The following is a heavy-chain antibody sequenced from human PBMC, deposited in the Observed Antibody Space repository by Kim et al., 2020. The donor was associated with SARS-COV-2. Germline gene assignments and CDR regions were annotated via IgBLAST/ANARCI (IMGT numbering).Heavy chain of an antibody. V-gene: IGHV1-3*04. CDR1: GYTFKTYA. CDR2: INTANDNT. D-gene: IGHD2-2*01. CDR3: ARVGWGGAVIIPASMYLDN. Sequence: ASVKVSCKASGYTFKTYAIHWVRQAPGQRLEWMGWINTANDNTKYSQKFQDRLTITMDTSASTAYMELRSLKSEDTAIYYCARVGWGGAVIIPASMYLDNWGQGTLVTVSS. J-gene: IGHJ4*02.